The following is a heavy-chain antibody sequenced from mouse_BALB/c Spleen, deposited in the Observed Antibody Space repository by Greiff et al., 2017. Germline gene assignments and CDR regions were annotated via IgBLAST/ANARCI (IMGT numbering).Heavy chain of an antibody. CDR1: GFNIKDTY. Sequence: EVMLVESGAELVKPGASVKLSCTASGFNIKDTYMHWVKQRPEQGLEWIGRIDPANGNTKYDPKFQGKATLTADTSSNTAYLQLSSLTSADTAVYYCARDYRYDNAYWGQGTLVTVSA. CDR2: IDPANGNT. V-gene: IGHV14-3*02. J-gene: IGHJ3*01. CDR3: ARDYRYDNAY. D-gene: IGHD2-14*01.